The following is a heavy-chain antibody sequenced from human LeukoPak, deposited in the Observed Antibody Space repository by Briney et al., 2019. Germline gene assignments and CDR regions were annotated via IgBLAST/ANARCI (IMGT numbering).Heavy chain of an antibody. CDR3: ARITRYYDILTGYHYYFDY. CDR1: GGSFSGYY. Sequence: SETLSLTCAVYGGSFSGYYWSWIRQPPGRGLGWIGEINHSGSTNYNPSLKSRVTISVDTSKNQFSLRLSSVTAADTAVYYCARITRYYDILTGYHYYFDYWGQGTLVTVSS. V-gene: IGHV4-34*01. CDR2: INHSGST. D-gene: IGHD3-9*01. J-gene: IGHJ4*02.